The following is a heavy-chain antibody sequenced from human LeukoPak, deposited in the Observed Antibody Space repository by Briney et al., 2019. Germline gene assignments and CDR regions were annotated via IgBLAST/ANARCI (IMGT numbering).Heavy chain of an antibody. CDR1: GFTFSSYG. Sequence: GRSLRLSCAASGFTFSSYGMHWVRQAPGKGLEWVAVIWYDGSNKYYADSVKGRFTISRDNSKNTLYLQMNSLRAEDTAVYYCARDHRQRLVYYYFDYWGQGTLVTVSS. V-gene: IGHV3-33*01. CDR2: IWYDGSNK. D-gene: IGHD6-13*01. CDR3: ARDHRQRLVYYYFDY. J-gene: IGHJ4*02.